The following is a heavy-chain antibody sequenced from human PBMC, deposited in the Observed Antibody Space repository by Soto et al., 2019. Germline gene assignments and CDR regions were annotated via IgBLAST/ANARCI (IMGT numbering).Heavy chain of an antibody. V-gene: IGHV4-59*01. CDR3: ARSYGNGWYSSGY. D-gene: IGHD6-19*01. CDR1: GASLNNYY. Sequence: SETLSLTCTVSGASLNNYYWTWNRQPPGKGLEWIGYIHYSGSTTYNPSLKNRVTISRDTSKKQFYLNPTSVTAADTAVYFCARSYGNGWYSSGYWGQGTLVTVSS. CDR2: IHYSGST. J-gene: IGHJ4*02.